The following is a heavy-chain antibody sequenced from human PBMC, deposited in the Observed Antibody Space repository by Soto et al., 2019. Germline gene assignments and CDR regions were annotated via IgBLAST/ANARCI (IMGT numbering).Heavy chain of an antibody. CDR1: GFNFDSFV. D-gene: IGHD1-26*01. CDR3: AKETSGSYSNDY. Sequence: GGSLRLSCAASGFNFDSFVMGWVRQAPGKGLEWVSGITGSGGTAYYADSVKGRFTISRDNSENMVYLQMNSLRAEDTAVYRCAKETSGSYSNDYWGQGTLVTVSS. V-gene: IGHV3-23*01. J-gene: IGHJ4*02. CDR2: ITGSGGTA.